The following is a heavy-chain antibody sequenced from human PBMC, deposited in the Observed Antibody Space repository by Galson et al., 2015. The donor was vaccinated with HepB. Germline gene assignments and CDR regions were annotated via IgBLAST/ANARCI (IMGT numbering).Heavy chain of an antibody. D-gene: IGHD6-19*01. V-gene: IGHV3-48*04. CDR1: GLSFDIHA. J-gene: IGHJ3*02. CDR2: ISSTSSTI. Sequence: SLRLSCAVSGLSFDIHAMNWVRQAPGKGLEWVSYISSTSSTIYYADSVKGRFTISRDNAKNSLNLQMNSLRAEDTAVYYCASAQWLRAFDIWGQGTMVTVSS. CDR3: ASAQWLRAFDI.